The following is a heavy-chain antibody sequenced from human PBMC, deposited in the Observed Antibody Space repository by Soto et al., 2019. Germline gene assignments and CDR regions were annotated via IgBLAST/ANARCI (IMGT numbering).Heavy chain of an antibody. Sequence: QITLKESGPTLVKPTQTLTLTCAFSGFSFSANRGGVGWIRQPPGKPLEWLADIYEVDNKVYNPSLKSRLTVTTDTSKNQVVLTLTNMSPVDTGTYYCAHSAYHDILTWRHFDFWGPGTRVTVS. J-gene: IGHJ4*02. V-gene: IGHV2-5*02. D-gene: IGHD3-9*01. CDR3: AHSAYHDILTWRHFDF. CDR1: GFSFSANRGG. CDR2: IYEVDNK.